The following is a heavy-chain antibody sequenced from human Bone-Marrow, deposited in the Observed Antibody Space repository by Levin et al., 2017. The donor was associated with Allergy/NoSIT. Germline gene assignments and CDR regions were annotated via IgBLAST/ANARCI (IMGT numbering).Heavy chain of an antibody. CDR2: IYYSGST. D-gene: IGHD3-10*01. Sequence: SETLSLTCTVSGGSISSSSYYWGWIRQPPGKGLEWIGSIYYSGSTYYNPSLKSRVTISVDTSKNQFSLKLSSVTAADTAVYYCARAPRTPLRSRLSTPDAMVESESHWFDPWGQGTLVTVSS. CDR1: GGSISSSSYY. J-gene: IGHJ5*02. CDR3: ARAPRTPLRSRLSTPDAMVESESHWFDP. V-gene: IGHV4-39*01.